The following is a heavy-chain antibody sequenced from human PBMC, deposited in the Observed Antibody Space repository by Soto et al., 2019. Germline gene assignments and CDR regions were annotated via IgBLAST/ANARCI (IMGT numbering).Heavy chain of an antibody. CDR1: GYSFTSYW. V-gene: IGHV5-51*01. CDR2: IYPGDSDT. Sequence: GESLKISCKGSGYSFTSYWIGWVRQMPGKGLEWMGIIYPGDSDTRYSPSFQGQVTISADKSISTAYLQWSSLKASDTAMYYCARPYDSSGYHEYYFDYWGQGTLVTVS. J-gene: IGHJ4*02. D-gene: IGHD3-22*01. CDR3: ARPYDSSGYHEYYFDY.